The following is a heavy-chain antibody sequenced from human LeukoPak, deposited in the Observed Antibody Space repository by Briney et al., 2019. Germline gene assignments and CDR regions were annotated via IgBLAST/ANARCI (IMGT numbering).Heavy chain of an antibody. CDR2: IRYDGSNK. Sequence: GVSLRLSCAASGFTFSSYGMHWVRQDPGKGLEWVAFIRYDGSNKYYADSVKGRFTISRDNSKNTLYLQMNSLRAEDTAVYYCANIERYYGSGSYYNRVSDYWGQGTLVTVSS. J-gene: IGHJ4*02. CDR3: ANIERYYGSGSYYNRVSDY. CDR1: GFTFSSYG. D-gene: IGHD3-10*01. V-gene: IGHV3-30*02.